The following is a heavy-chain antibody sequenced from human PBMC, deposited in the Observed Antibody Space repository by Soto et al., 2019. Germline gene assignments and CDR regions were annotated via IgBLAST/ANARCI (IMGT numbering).Heavy chain of an antibody. CDR2: LYWDDDK. CDR1: GFSLNTNAVG. CDR3: AHRRVRDSSGENFES. J-gene: IGHJ4*02. D-gene: IGHD6-19*01. Sequence: QITLKESGPTLVKPTQTLTLTCTFSGFSLNTNAVGVAWIRQPPGKALEWLALLYWDDDKRYSPSLKSRLTITTDTSKNQVVLTMTNMDPEDTATYYCAHRRVRDSSGENFESWGQGTLVTVSS. V-gene: IGHV2-5*02.